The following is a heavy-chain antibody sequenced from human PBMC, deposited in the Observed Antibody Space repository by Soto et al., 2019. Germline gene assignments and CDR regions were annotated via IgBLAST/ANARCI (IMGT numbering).Heavy chain of an antibody. Sequence: LSLTCTASGGSISSGGYYWSWIRQHPGKGLEWIGYIYYSGSTYYNPSLKSRVTISVDTSKNQFSLKLSSVTAADTAAYYCARDRVFWSSYSQEDIDYYYYGMDVWGQGTTVTVSS. V-gene: IGHV4-31*03. D-gene: IGHD3-3*01. CDR3: ARDRVFWSSYSQEDIDYYYYGMDV. CDR1: GGSISSGGYY. CDR2: IYYSGST. J-gene: IGHJ6*02.